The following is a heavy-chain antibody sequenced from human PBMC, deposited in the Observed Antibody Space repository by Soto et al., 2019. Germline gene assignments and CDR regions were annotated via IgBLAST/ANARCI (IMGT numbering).Heavy chain of an antibody. D-gene: IGHD2-2*01. CDR2: IYSGGST. Sequence: EVQLVESGGGLVQPGGSLRLSCAASGFSVSSNYMSWVRQAPGKGLEWVSVIYSGGSTYYADSVKGRFTISRHNSKNTLYLQMNCLRAEDTAVYYCARGGLQHYFDYWGQGTLVTVSS. J-gene: IGHJ4*02. CDR1: GFSVSSNY. CDR3: ARGGLQHYFDY. V-gene: IGHV3-53*04.